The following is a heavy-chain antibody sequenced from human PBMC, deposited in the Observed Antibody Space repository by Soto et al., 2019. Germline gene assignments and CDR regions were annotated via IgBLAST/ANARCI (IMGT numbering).Heavy chain of an antibody. V-gene: IGHV5-10-1*01. Sequence: GESLKISRKASGYSFTSYWITWVRQMPGKGLEWMGRIDPSDSYTNYNPSFQGHVTISADKSIATAYLQWSGLKASDTAMYYCAILTGTTSDDAFDLWGQGTMVTVSS. CDR3: AILTGTTSDDAFDL. J-gene: IGHJ3*01. D-gene: IGHD1-20*01. CDR1: GYSFTSYW. CDR2: IDPSDSYT.